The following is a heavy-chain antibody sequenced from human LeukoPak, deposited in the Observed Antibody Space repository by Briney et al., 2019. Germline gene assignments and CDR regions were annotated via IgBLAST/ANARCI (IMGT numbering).Heavy chain of an antibody. CDR1: GGSISSYY. CDR3: ARDNWNYGSSMDV. D-gene: IGHD1-7*01. V-gene: IGHV4-59*01. CDR2: IYYSGST. J-gene: IGHJ6*02. Sequence: SETLSLTCTVSGGSISSYYWSWIRQPPGKGLEWIGYIYYSGSTNYNPSLKSRVTISVDTPKNQFSLKLSSVTAADTAVYYCARDNWNYGSSMDVWGQGTTVTVSS.